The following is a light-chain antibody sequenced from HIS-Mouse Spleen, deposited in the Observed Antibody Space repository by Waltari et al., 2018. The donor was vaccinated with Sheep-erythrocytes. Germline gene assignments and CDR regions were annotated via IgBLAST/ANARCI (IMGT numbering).Light chain of an antibody. J-gene: IGKJ4*01. Sequence: DIVMTQSPDSLAVSLGERATINCKSSQSVLYSSNNKNYLAWYQQKPGQPPKPLMYWSSTRESGVPDRFSGSGSGTDITLTISGLQAEDVAVYYCQQYYSTLTFGGGTKVEIK. CDR1: QSVLYSSNNKNY. CDR3: QQYYSTLT. CDR2: WSS. V-gene: IGKV4-1*01.